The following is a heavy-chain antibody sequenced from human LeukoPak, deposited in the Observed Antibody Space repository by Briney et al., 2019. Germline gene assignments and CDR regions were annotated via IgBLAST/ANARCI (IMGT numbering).Heavy chain of an antibody. CDR3: ARDRGGELWLFDY. Sequence: SGTLSLTCAVSGGSIINSNWWSWVRQPPGKGLEWIGEIDHSGSTSYNPSLKSRVTMSVDRSQNQFSLRLSTVTAADTAVYYCARDRGGELWLFDYWGQGTLVTVSS. CDR2: IDHSGST. CDR1: GGSIINSNW. J-gene: IGHJ4*02. V-gene: IGHV4-4*02. D-gene: IGHD3-16*01.